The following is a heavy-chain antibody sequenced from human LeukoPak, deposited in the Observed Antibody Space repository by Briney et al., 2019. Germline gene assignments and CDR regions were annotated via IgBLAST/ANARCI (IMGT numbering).Heavy chain of an antibody. V-gene: IGHV5-51*01. CDR3: ARLDDSSGYYSYFDY. CDR1: GYNFTSYW. Sequence: GESLKISCKGSGYNFTSYWIGRVRQMPGKGLEWMGIIYPGDSDTRYSPSFQGQVTISADKSINTAYLQWSSLKASDTAMYYCARLDDSSGYYSYFDYWGQGTLVTVSS. D-gene: IGHD3-22*01. CDR2: IYPGDSDT. J-gene: IGHJ4*02.